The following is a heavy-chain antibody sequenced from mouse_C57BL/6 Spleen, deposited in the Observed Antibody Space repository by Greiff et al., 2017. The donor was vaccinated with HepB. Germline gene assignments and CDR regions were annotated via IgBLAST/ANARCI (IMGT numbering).Heavy chain of an antibody. CDR1: FYSIPIYY. V-gene: IGHV3-8*01. CDR2: LRYIGST. Sequence: PSPPLSLPFSFPFYSIPIYYFNFILKFPFNKLDYIFYLRYIGSTYYNPSLKSRISITRDTSKNQYYLQLNSVTTEDTATYYCARWGYGNSYWYFDVWGTGTTVTVSS. D-gene: IGHD2-1*01. J-gene: IGHJ1*03. CDR3: ARWGYGNSYWYFDV.